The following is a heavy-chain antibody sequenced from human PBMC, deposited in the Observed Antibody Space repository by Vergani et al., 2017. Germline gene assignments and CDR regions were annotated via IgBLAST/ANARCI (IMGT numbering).Heavy chain of an antibody. V-gene: IGHV3-30*02. CDR2: IQKDGIDK. CDR1: GFPFSTYG. D-gene: IGHD5-12*01. CDR3: AKANPRNSGYDYLYYYHAMDV. Sequence: QVQLVESGGGVVQPGESLRLSCAASGFPFSTYGMHWVRQAPGKGLEWVAFIQKDGIDKFYADSVRGRFTISRDISKNTLYLEMNSLSAEDTAVYYCAKANPRNSGYDYLYYYHAMDVWGQGTTVTVSS. J-gene: IGHJ6*02.